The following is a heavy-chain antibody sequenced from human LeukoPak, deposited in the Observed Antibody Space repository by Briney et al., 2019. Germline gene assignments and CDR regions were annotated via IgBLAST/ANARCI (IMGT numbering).Heavy chain of an antibody. J-gene: IGHJ5*02. CDR1: GYTFTDFY. CDR2: INPYSGAT. Sequence: ASVTVSCPPSGYTFTDFYLNWVRQAPGQGLEWMGWINPYSGATINAQRFQGRVTLTWDTSIGTAYMELTRLTSDDTAVYYCATGSITHTRDPWGQGTLVTVSS. D-gene: IGHD6-6*01. CDR3: ATGSITHTRDP. V-gene: IGHV1-2*02.